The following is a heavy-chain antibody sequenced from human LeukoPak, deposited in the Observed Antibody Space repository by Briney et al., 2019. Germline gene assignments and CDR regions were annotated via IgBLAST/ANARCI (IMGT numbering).Heavy chain of an antibody. CDR1: GFTFSDYW. Sequence: PGGSLRLSCAGSGFTFSDYWMTWVRQAPGKGLEWVANIKKDGSETYYVDYVKGRFTISRDNAKNSLYLQMNSLRADDTAVYYCAKGRDGYNSAPHSHWGQGTLVTVSS. J-gene: IGHJ4*02. D-gene: IGHD5-24*01. CDR3: AKGRDGYNSAPHSH. V-gene: IGHV3-7*03. CDR2: IKKDGSET.